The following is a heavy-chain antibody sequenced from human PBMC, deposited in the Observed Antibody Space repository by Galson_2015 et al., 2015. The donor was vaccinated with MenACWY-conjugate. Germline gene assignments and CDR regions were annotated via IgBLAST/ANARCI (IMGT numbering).Heavy chain of an antibody. CDR3: ARDDYCSSTSCYRLRAFDI. Sequence: SVKVSCKASGYTFTSYGISWVRQAPGQGLEWMGWISAYNGNTNYAQKLQGRVTMTTDTSTSTAYMELRSLRSDDTAVYYCARDDYCSSTSCYRLRAFDIWGQGTMVTVSS. CDR1: GYTFTSYG. D-gene: IGHD2-2*01. CDR2: ISAYNGNT. V-gene: IGHV1-18*01. J-gene: IGHJ3*02.